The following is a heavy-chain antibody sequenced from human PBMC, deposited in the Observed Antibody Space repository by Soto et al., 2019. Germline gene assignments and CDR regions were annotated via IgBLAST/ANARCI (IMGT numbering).Heavy chain of an antibody. V-gene: IGHV5-51*01. CDR2: INPADSDT. CDR1: GYTFTSYW. CDR3: VRPDSTGYYSH. Sequence: PGESLKISCKGSGYTFTSYWIAWVRQMPGKGLEWMGIINPADSDTRYSPSFQGQVTVSVDKSISTAYLQRGSLKASDTAMYYCVRPDSTGYYSHWGQGTPVTVSS. J-gene: IGHJ4*02. D-gene: IGHD3-9*01.